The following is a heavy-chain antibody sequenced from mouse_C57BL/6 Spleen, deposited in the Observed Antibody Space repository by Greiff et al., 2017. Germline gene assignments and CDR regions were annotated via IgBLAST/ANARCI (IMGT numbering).Heavy chain of an antibody. Sequence: VQLQQSGAELVRPGSSVKLSCKASGYTFTSYWMEWVKQRPGQGLEWIGNIYPSDGETNYNEKFKGKATLTEDKSSSTAYMQLSSLTSEDSAVYYYASNYGSYFDFWGPGTTLTVSS. CDR2: IYPSDGET. D-gene: IGHD1-1*01. V-gene: IGHV1-61*01. CDR3: ASNYGSYFDF. J-gene: IGHJ2*01. CDR1: GYTFTSYW.